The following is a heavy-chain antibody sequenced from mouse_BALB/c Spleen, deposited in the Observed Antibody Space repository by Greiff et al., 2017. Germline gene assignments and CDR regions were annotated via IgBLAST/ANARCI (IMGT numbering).Heavy chain of an antibody. J-gene: IGHJ1*01. CDR3: KRWGTENWYFDV. CDR2: ISPGNGDS. V-gene: IGHV1S53*02. Sequence: VQLQQSDAELVKPGASVKISCKASGYTFTDHAIHWVKQKPEQGLEWIGYISPGNGDSKYNEKFKGKATLTADKSSSTAYMQLNSLTSEDSAVYFCKRWGTENWYFDVWGAGTTVTVSS. CDR1: GYTFTDHA. D-gene: IGHD3-3*01.